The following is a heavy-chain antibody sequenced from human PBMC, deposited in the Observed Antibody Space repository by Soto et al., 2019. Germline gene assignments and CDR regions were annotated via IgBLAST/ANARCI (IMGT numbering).Heavy chain of an antibody. Sequence: PGGSLRLSCVASGFTFSSDYAMSWVRQAPGKGLEWVSGISGSGHSTYYAESVRGRFSISRDNSKNTVYLLMNSLRAEDTAIYYCAKAGDIVVVPLNWFDSWGQGTLVTVSS. CDR2: ISGSGHST. V-gene: IGHV3-23*01. D-gene: IGHD2-2*01. CDR3: AKAGDIVVVPLNWFDS. CDR1: GFTFSSDYA. J-gene: IGHJ5*01.